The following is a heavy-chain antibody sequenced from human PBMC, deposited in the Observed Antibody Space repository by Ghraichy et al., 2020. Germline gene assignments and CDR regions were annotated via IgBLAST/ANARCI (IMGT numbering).Heavy chain of an antibody. V-gene: IGHV4-34*01. CDR1: GGSFSGYY. CDR3: ATLYSSSYDY. CDR2: INHSGST. D-gene: IGHD6-6*01. J-gene: IGHJ4*02. Sequence: SQTRSLTCAVYGGSFSGYYWSWIRQPPGKGLEWIGEINHSGSTNYNPSLKSRVTISVDTSKNQFSLKLSSVTAADTAVYYCATLYSSSYDYWGQGTLVTVSS.